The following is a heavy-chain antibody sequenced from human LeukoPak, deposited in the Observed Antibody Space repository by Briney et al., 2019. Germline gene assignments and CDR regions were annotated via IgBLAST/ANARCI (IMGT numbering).Heavy chain of an antibody. CDR2: IYHSGST. CDR1: GGSISSSNW. CDR3: ARLYGSGSYYNY. V-gene: IGHV4-4*02. D-gene: IGHD3-10*01. Sequence: PSGTPSLTCAVSGGSISSSNWWSWVRQPPGKGLEWIGEIYHSGSTRYNPSLRSRVTISIDKSNNQFSLNLSSVTAADTAVYYCARLYGSGSYYNYWGQGTLVTVSS. J-gene: IGHJ4*02.